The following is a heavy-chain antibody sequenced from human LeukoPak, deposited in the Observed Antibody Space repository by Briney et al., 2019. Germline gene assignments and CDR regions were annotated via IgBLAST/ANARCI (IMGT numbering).Heavy chain of an antibody. J-gene: IGHJ4*02. V-gene: IGHV4-59*01. CDR2: IYYSGST. Sequence: ASETLSLTCTVSGGSISSYYWSWIRQPPGKGLEWIGYIYYSGSTNYNPSLKSRVTISVDTSKNQFSLKLSSVTAADTAVYYCARLYSSSSTIDYWGQGTLVTVSS. CDR1: GGSISSYY. CDR3: ARLYSSSSTIDY. D-gene: IGHD6-13*01.